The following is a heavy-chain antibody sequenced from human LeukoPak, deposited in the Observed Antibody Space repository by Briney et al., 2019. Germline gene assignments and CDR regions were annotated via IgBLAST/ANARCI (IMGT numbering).Heavy chain of an antibody. Sequence: GGSLRLSCAASGFTFSSYAMHWVRQAPGKGLEWVAVISYDGSNKYYADSVKGRFTISRDNSKNTLYLQMNSLRAEDTAVYYCARLSGYYYYFGYWGQGTLVTVSS. D-gene: IGHD3-22*01. CDR3: ARLSGYYYYFGY. V-gene: IGHV3-30-3*01. CDR2: ISYDGSNK. J-gene: IGHJ4*02. CDR1: GFTFSSYA.